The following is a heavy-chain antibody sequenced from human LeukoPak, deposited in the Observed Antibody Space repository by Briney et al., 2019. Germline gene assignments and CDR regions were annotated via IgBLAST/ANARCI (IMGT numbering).Heavy chain of an antibody. Sequence: SGPTLVNPTQTLTLTCTFSGFSPSTSGMCVTWIRQPPGKALEWLARIDWDDDKYYSTSLKTRLTISKDTSKNQVVLIMTNMDPVDTATYYCARIRYSGSYFDYWGQGTLVTVSS. J-gene: IGHJ4*02. V-gene: IGHV2-70*11. CDR1: GFSPSTSGMC. D-gene: IGHD1-26*01. CDR3: ARIRYSGSYFDY. CDR2: IDWDDDK.